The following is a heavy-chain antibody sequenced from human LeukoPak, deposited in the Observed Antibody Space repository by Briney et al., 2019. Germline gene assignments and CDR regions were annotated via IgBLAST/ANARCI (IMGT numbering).Heavy chain of an antibody. CDR3: ARVRVSEDGFEY. CDR1: GFTYSSYR. V-gene: IGHV3-7*01. D-gene: IGHD5/OR15-5a*01. Sequence: PGGSLRLSCAASGFTYSSYRMSWVRQAPGKGLEWVAHINQDGSETYYVDSVRGRFTISRDNAKNSLYLQMNSLRAEDAVVYYCARVRVSEDGFEYWGQGTLVTVSS. J-gene: IGHJ4*02. CDR2: INQDGSET.